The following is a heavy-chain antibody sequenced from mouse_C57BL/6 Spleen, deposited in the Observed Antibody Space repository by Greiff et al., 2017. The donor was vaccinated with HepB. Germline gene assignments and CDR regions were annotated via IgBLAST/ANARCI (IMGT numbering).Heavy chain of an antibody. CDR3: ARGTTVVPYYYAMDY. D-gene: IGHD1-1*01. V-gene: IGHV1-64*01. Sequence: VQLKQPGAELVKPGASVKLSCKASGYTFTSYWMHWVKQRPGQGLEWIGMIHPNSGSTNYNEKFKSKATLTVDKSSSTAYMQLSSLTSEDSAVYYCARGTTVVPYYYAMDYWGQGTSVTVSS. J-gene: IGHJ4*01. CDR2: IHPNSGST. CDR1: GYTFTSYW.